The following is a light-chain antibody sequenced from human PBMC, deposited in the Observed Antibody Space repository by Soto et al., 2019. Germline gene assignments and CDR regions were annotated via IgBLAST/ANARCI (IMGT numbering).Light chain of an antibody. CDR3: SSYTSSLTRV. CDR2: EVS. J-gene: IGLJ2*01. V-gene: IGLV2-14*01. Sequence: QSALTQPASVSGSPGQSITISCTGTNSDVGGYNYVSWHQQHPGKAPKLMIYEVSNRPSGVSNRFSGSKSGNTASLIISGLQAEDEAHYYCSSYTSSLTRVFGGGTKVTVL. CDR1: NSDVGGYNY.